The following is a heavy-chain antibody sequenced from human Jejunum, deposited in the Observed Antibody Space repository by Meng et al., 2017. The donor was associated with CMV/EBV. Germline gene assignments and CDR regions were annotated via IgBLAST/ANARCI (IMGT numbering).Heavy chain of an antibody. CDR3: VSCPSSRWFDP. Sequence: SCKNAGYNFRAHHFPWGRQSPGQGLEWMGRVNPNNGGTDDAQKVQGRVTMIRDTSISTAFMELTGLTSDDTAVYYCVSCPSSRWFDPWGQGTLVTVSS. CDR2: VNPNNGGT. V-gene: IGHV1-2*06. CDR1: GYNFRAHH. J-gene: IGHJ5*02. D-gene: IGHD2-15*01.